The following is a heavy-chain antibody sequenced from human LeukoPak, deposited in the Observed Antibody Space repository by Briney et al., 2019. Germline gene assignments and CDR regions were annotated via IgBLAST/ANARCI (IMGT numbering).Heavy chain of an antibody. CDR1: GFTFSDYY. CDR2: ISSSGSTI. V-gene: IGHV3-11*01. J-gene: IGHJ5*02. Sequence: GGSLRLSCAASGFTFSDYYMSWIRQAPGKGLEWVSYISSSGSTIYYADSVKGRFTISRDNAKNSPYLQMNSLRAEDTAVYYCARVWTYSSSWFWFDPWGQGTLVTVSS. D-gene: IGHD6-13*01. CDR3: ARVWTYSSSWFWFDP.